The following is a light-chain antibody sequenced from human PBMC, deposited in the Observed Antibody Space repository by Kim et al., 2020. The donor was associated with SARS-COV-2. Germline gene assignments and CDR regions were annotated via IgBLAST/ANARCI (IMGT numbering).Light chain of an antibody. Sequence: DIQMTQSPSSLSASVGDKVTITCQASQDISNYLNWYQQKPGKAPKLLIYDASNLETGVPSRFSGSGSGTDFTFTISSLQPEDIATYYCQQYVNLPYTFGKGTKLEI. CDR2: DAS. CDR1: QDISNY. CDR3: QQYVNLPYT. V-gene: IGKV1-33*01. J-gene: IGKJ2*01.